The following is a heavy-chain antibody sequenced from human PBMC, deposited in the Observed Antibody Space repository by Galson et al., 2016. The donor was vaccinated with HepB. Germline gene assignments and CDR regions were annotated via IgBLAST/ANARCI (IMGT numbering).Heavy chain of an antibody. Sequence: SLRLSCAASGFTFSDYHMSWIRQAPGKGLEWVSHISSSSSYTNYGDSVEGRFTISRDNAKNSLYLQMNNLRAEDTAVFYRARDDSSSTYYYYGLDVWGQGTTVTVSS. V-gene: IGHV3-11*06. J-gene: IGHJ6*02. CDR3: ARDDSSSTYYYYGLDV. CDR2: ISSSSSYT. CDR1: GFTFSDYH. D-gene: IGHD6-6*01.